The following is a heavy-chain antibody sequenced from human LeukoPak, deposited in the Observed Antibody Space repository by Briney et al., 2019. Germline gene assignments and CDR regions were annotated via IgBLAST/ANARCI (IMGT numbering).Heavy chain of an antibody. CDR3: ARDRATVTTKYFQH. J-gene: IGHJ1*01. D-gene: IGHD4-17*01. CDR1: GFTFSDYS. CDR2: ISYSSSTI. Sequence: GGSLRLSCAASGFTFSDYSMNWVRQAPGKGLEWISYISYSSSTIYYADSVEGRFTISRDNAKNSLYLQMNSVRDEDTAVYYCARDRATVTTKYFQHWGQGTLFTVSS. V-gene: IGHV3-48*02.